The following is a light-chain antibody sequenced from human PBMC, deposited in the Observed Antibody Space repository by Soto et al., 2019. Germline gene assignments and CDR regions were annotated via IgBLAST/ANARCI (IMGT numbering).Light chain of an antibody. CDR2: GVT. J-gene: IGLJ3*02. CDR1: SSDVGGYNY. Sequence: QSVLTQPASVSGSPGQSITISCTGTSSDVGGYNYVSWYQQHPGKAPKLVIYGVTYRPSGVSARFSGSKFQNTASLTISGLQAEDEADYYCSSFRSGSVVLFGGGAKATVL. CDR3: SSFRSGSVVL. V-gene: IGLV2-14*01.